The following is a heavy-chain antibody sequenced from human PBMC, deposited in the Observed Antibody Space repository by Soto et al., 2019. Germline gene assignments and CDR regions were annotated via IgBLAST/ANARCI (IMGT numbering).Heavy chain of an antibody. D-gene: IGHD3-10*01. V-gene: IGHV4-31*03. CDR3: ARGLWFDEISAGYYYSAMDI. J-gene: IGHJ6*02. CDR1: GGSIGSGGYY. Sequence: SETLSLTCTVSGGSIGSGGYYWSWIRQYPGKGLEWIGYIYHTGTTYYSPSLKSRVIISLDTSKTHLSLRLSSVTAADTAVYYCARGLWFDEISAGYYYSAMDIWGQGTTVTI. CDR2: IYHTGTT.